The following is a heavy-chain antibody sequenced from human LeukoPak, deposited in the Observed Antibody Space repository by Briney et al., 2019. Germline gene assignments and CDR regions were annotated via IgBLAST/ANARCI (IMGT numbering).Heavy chain of an antibody. V-gene: IGHV4-34*01. Sequence: SETLSLTCAVYGGSFSGYYWSWIRQPPGKGLEWIGSIYYSGSTYYNPSLKSRVTISVDTSKNQFSLKLSSVTAADTAVYYCARHGYSSSWLLDYWGQGTLVTVSS. CDR1: GGSFSGYY. J-gene: IGHJ4*02. D-gene: IGHD6-13*01. CDR2: IYYSGST. CDR3: ARHGYSSSWLLDY.